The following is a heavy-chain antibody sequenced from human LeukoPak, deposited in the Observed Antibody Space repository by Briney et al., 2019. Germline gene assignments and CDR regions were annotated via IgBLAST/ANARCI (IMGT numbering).Heavy chain of an antibody. CDR3: SRESGAFSPFGY. CDR1: GGSISRTNW. D-gene: IGHD1-26*01. CDR2: ISLSGHT. J-gene: IGHJ4*02. V-gene: IGHV4-4*02. Sequence: SETLSLTCDVSGGSISRTNWWSWVGPSPGQGLEWIGEISLSGHTNYNPSLQSRDTMSLDESKNQVSVDLASVTDADTAVYYCSRESGAFSPFGYWGQGTLVTVHS.